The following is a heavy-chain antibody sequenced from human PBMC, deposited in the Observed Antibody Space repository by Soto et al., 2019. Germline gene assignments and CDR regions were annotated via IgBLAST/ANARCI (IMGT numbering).Heavy chain of an antibody. V-gene: IGHV3-7*01. J-gene: IGHJ6*03. Sequence: GGSLRLSCAASGFTFSSYWMSWVRQAPGKGLEWVANIKHDGSEKYYVDSVKGRFTISRDNAKNSLYLQMNSLRAEDTAVYYCARVKSQYCSSTSCYADYMDVWGKGTTVTVSS. CDR3: ARVKSQYCSSTSCYADYMDV. CDR1: GFTFSSYW. CDR2: IKHDGSEK. D-gene: IGHD2-2*01.